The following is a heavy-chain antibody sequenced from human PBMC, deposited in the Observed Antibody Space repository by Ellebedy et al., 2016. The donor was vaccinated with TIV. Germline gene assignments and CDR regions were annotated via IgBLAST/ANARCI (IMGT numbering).Heavy chain of an antibody. Sequence: AASVKVSCKASGYTFTSYYMHWVRQAPGQGLEWMGIINPSGGSTSYAQKLQGRVTMTRDTSTSTVYMELSSLRSEDTAVYYCARDHPGETVGYGMDVWGQGTTVTVSS. CDR3: ARDHPGETVGYGMDV. J-gene: IGHJ6*02. CDR2: INPSGGST. V-gene: IGHV1-46*04. D-gene: IGHD2-15*01. CDR1: GYTFTSYY.